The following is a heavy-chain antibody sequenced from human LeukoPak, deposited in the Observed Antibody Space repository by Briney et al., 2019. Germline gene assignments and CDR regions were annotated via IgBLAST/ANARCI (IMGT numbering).Heavy chain of an antibody. D-gene: IGHD4-17*01. J-gene: IGHJ4*02. Sequence: GGSLRLSCAASGFTFSRYWMHWVRQAPGKGLVWVSRINTDGSSASYADSVKGRFTISRDNAKNTLYLQKNSLRAEDTAVYYGARDDYGDYNIDYWGQGTLVTVSS. CDR3: ARDDYGDYNIDY. CDR1: GFTFSRYW. V-gene: IGHV3-74*01. CDR2: INTDGSSA.